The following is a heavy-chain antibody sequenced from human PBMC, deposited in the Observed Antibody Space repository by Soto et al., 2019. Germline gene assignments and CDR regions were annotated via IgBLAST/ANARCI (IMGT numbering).Heavy chain of an antibody. CDR3: ARDRSYGSGSYYDAFDI. CDR1: GGTFSSYA. V-gene: IGHV1-69*01. Sequence: QVQLVQSGAEVKKPGSSVKVSCKASGGTFSSYAISWVRQAPGQGLEWMGGIIPIFGTANYAQKFQGRVTITADESTSTASMELSSLRSEDTAVYYCARDRSYGSGSYYDAFDIWGQGTMVTVSS. J-gene: IGHJ3*02. D-gene: IGHD3-10*01. CDR2: IIPIFGTA.